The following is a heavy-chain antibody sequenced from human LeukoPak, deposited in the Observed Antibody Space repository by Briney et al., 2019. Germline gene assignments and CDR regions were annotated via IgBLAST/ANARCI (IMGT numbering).Heavy chain of an antibody. CDR1: GFTVSSNY. CDR3: APRAVEMTTTKGY. Sequence: GGSLRLSCAASGFTVSSNYMSWVRQAPGKGLEWVSVIYSGGSTYYAGSVKGRFTISRDNSKNTLYLQMNSLRAEDTAVYYCAPRAVEMTTTKGYWGQGTLVTVSS. J-gene: IGHJ4*02. V-gene: IGHV3-53*01. CDR2: IYSGGST. D-gene: IGHD5-24*01.